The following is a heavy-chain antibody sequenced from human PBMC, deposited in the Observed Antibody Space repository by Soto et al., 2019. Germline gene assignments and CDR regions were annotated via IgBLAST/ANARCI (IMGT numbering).Heavy chain of an antibody. CDR2: ISFDGSEK. Sequence: QVQLVESGGGVVQPGASLRLSCAASGFRFSGFAMHWVRQAPGKGLEWVAVISFDGSEKFYVDSVKGRFSISRDDFHSTVFLQMDSLRTEDTGVYYCARDLGGYVHLWDKSNYWGQGTLVNVSS. J-gene: IGHJ4*02. V-gene: IGHV3-30*04. CDR3: ARDLGGYVHLWDKSNY. CDR1: GFRFSGFA. D-gene: IGHD5-12*01.